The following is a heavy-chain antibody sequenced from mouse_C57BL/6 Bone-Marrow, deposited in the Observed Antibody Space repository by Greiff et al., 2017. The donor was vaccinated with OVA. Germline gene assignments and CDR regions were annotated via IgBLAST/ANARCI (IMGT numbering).Heavy chain of an antibody. V-gene: IGHV14-3*01. J-gene: IGHJ4*01. CDR1: GFNIKNTY. CDR2: IDPANGNT. CDR3: ANYYGSSYDAMDY. D-gene: IGHD1-1*01. Sequence: EVQRVESVAELVRPGASVKLSCTASGFNIKNTYMHWVKQRPEQGLEWIGRIDPANGNTKYAPKFQGKATITADTSSNTAYLQLSSLTSEDTAIYYCANYYGSSYDAMDYWGQGTSVTVSS.